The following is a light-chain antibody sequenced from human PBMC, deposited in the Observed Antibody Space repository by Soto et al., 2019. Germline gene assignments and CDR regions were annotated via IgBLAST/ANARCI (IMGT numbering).Light chain of an antibody. V-gene: IGLV2-11*01. CDR2: DVS. CDR3: CSNAGSYSVL. Sequence: LTQPRSVSGSPGQSVTISCTGTSSDVGGYNYVSWYQHHPGKAPKLMIYDVSKRPSGVPDRFSGSKSGNTASLTISGLQAEDEADYYCCSNAGSYSVLFGGGTQLTVL. J-gene: IGLJ2*01. CDR1: SSDVGGYNY.